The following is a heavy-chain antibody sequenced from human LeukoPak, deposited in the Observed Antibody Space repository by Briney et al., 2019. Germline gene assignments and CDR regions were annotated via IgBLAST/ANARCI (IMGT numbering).Heavy chain of an antibody. Sequence: GGSLRLSCAASGFTFSSYWMSWVRQAPGKGLEWVANIKQDGSEKYYVDSVKGRFTISRDNAKNSLYLQMNSLRAEDTAVYYCARPLWFGELAHSYYFDYWGQGTLVTVSS. CDR1: GFTFSSYW. CDR2: IKQDGSEK. V-gene: IGHV3-7*01. J-gene: IGHJ4*02. CDR3: ARPLWFGELAHSYYFDY. D-gene: IGHD3-10*01.